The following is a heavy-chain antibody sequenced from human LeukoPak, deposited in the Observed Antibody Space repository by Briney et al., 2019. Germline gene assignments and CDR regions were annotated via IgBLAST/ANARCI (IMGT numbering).Heavy chain of an antibody. Sequence: PSQTLSLTCTVSGGSISSGGYYWSWIRQHPGKGLEWIGYIYYSGSTYYNPSLKSRVTISVDTSKNQFSLKLSSVTAADTAVYYCARAHTRVGYCSSTSCVSPRDIYGMDVWGQGTTVTVSS. D-gene: IGHD2-2*01. J-gene: IGHJ6*02. CDR3: ARAHTRVGYCSSTSCVSPRDIYGMDV. V-gene: IGHV4-31*03. CDR1: GGSISSGGYY. CDR2: IYYSGST.